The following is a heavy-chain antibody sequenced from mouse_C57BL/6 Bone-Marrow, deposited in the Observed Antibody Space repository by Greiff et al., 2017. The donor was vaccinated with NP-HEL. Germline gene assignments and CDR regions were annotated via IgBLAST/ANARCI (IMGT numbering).Heavy chain of an antibody. Sequence: VQLQQSGAELVRPGASVKLSCTASGFNVKDDYMHWVKQRPEQGLEWIGWIDPATGDTEYASKLQGKATITADTSSNTAYLQLSSLTSEDTAVYYCTSYYYGSSYGAYWGQGTLVTVSA. CDR2: IDPATGDT. CDR3: TSYYYGSSYGAY. D-gene: IGHD1-1*01. J-gene: IGHJ3*01. V-gene: IGHV14-4*01. CDR1: GFNVKDDY.